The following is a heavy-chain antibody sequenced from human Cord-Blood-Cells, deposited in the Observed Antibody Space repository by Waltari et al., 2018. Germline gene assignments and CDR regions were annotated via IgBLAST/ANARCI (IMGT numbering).Heavy chain of an antibody. CDR2: IIPIFGTA. CDR1: RGTFSSYA. J-gene: IGHJ3*02. D-gene: IGHD6-6*01. CDR3: ARVRYSSSSRAFDI. Sequence: SCKASRGTFSSYAISWVRPAPGQGLEWMGGIIPIFGTANYAQKFQGRVTITADESTSTADMELSNLRSEDTAVYYCARVRYSSSSRAFDIWGQGTMVTVSS. V-gene: IGHV1-69*01.